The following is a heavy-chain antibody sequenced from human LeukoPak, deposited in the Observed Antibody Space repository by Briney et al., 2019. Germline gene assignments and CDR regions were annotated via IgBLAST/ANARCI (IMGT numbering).Heavy chain of an antibody. CDR3: ATVGRSTRPGY. D-gene: IGHD6-6*01. Sequence: GGSLRLSFAASGFTFSDSEMNWVRQAPGKGLEWISYIYSGCSTKYYADSVKGRFTVSRDNAKNSLFLQMNSVRDEDTAVYYCATVGRSTRPGYWGQGTLVTVSS. V-gene: IGHV3-48*03. CDR1: GFTFSDSE. CDR2: IYSGCSTK. J-gene: IGHJ4*02.